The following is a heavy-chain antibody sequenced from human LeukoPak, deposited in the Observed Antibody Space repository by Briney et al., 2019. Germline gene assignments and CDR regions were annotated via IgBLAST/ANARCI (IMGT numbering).Heavy chain of an antibody. CDR1: GFTFDDYA. J-gene: IGHJ4*02. V-gene: IGHV3-9*01. CDR2: ISWNSGSI. D-gene: IGHD6-13*01. CDR3: AKGPYSSSWSPLYYFDY. Sequence: PGRSLRLSCAASGFTFDDYAMLWVRQDPGKGLEWVSGISWNSGSIGYADSVKGRFTISRDNAKNSLYLQMNSLRAEDTALYYCAKGPYSSSWSPLYYFDYWGQGTLVTVSS.